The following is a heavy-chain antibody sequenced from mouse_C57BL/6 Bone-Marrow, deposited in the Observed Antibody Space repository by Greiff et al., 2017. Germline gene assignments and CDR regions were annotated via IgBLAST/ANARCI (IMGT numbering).Heavy chain of an antibody. CDR2: IDPENGDT. CDR3: TTFAPHYCVYYYG. J-gene: IGHJ2*01. Sequence: VQLQQSGAELVRPGASVKLSCTASGFNIKDDYMHWVKQRPEQGLEWIGWIDPENGDTEYASKFQGKATITADTSSNTAYLQLSSLTSEDTAVYYCTTFAPHYCVYYYGRGQGTTLTVSS. D-gene: IGHD1-1*01. CDR1: GFNIKDDY. V-gene: IGHV14-4*01.